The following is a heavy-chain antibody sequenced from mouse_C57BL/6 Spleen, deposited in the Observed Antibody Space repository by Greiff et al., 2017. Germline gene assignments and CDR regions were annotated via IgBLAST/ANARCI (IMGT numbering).Heavy chain of an antibody. CDR1: GYTFTSYC. CDR2: IHPNSGST. D-gene: IGHD1-1*01. Sequence: QVQLQQPGAELVKPGASVKLSCTASGYTFTSYCMHWVKQRPGQGLEWIGMIHPNSGSTNYNEKFKSKATLTVDKSSSTAYMQLSSLTSEDSAVYYCTIYDYGSFDYWGQGTTLTVSS. J-gene: IGHJ2*01. CDR3: TIYDYGSFDY. V-gene: IGHV1-64*01.